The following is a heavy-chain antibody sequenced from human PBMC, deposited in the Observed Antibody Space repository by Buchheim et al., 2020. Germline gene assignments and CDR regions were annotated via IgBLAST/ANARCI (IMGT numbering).Heavy chain of an antibody. V-gene: IGHV4-30-4*01. CDR3: AREWWGPDYYYYYGMDV. Sequence: QVQLQESGPGLVKPSQTLSLTCTVSGGSISSGDYYWSWIRQPPGKGLVWIGYIYYSGSTSYNPSLKSRVTLSVVTSQHQFSLKLSSVTAADTAVYYCAREWWGPDYYYYYGMDVWGQGTT. CDR2: IYYSGST. D-gene: IGHD2-21*02. CDR1: GGSISSGDYY. J-gene: IGHJ6*02.